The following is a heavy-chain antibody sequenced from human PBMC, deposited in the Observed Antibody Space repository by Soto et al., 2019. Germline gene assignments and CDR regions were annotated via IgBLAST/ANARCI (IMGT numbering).Heavy chain of an antibody. V-gene: IGHV1-3*01. CDR1: GYTFTSYA. J-gene: IGHJ4*02. CDR2: INAGNGNT. Sequence: VKVSCKASGYTFTSYAMHWVRQAPGQRLEWMGWINAGNGNTKYSQKFQGRVTITRDTSANTAYMELSSLRFEDTAVYYCARGPGGPDGPGDYWGQGTLVTVSS. D-gene: IGHD2-15*01. CDR3: ARGPGGPDGPGDY.